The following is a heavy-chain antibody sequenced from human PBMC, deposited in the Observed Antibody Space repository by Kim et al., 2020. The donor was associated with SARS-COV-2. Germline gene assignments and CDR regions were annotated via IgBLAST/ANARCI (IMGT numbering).Heavy chain of an antibody. J-gene: IGHJ6*02. Sequence: SVKVSCKASGGTFSSYAISWVRQAPGQGLEWMGGIIPIFGTANYAQKFQGRVTITADESTSTAYMELSSLRSEDTAVYYCASDYYDSSGYPYYYYYGMDVWGQGTTVTVSS. CDR2: IIPIFGTA. D-gene: IGHD3-22*01. V-gene: IGHV1-69*13. CDR1: GGTFSSYA. CDR3: ASDYYDSSGYPYYYYYGMDV.